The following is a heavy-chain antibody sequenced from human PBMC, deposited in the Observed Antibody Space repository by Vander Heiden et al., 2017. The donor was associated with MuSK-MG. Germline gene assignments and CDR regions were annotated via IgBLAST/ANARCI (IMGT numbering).Heavy chain of an antibody. Sequence: QITLKESGPTLVKPTQTLTLTCTFSGFSLSTSGVGVGWIRQPPGKALEWLALIYWDDDKRYSPSLKSRLTITKDTSKNQVVLTMTNMDPVDTATYYCAHSIGRPGGYSSSWLYFDYWGQGTLVTVSS. D-gene: IGHD6-13*01. V-gene: IGHV2-5*02. J-gene: IGHJ4*02. CDR2: IYWDDDK. CDR1: GFSLSTSGVG. CDR3: AHSIGRPGGYSSSWLYFDY.